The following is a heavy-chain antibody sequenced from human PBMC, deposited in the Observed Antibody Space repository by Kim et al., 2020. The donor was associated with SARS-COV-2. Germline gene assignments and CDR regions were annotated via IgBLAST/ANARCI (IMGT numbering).Heavy chain of an antibody. D-gene: IGHD3-16*01. J-gene: IGHJ6*02. Sequence: ADSVKGRFTISRDNSKNTLYLQMNSLGAEDTAVYYCARARGGGYYYGMDVWGQGTTVTVSS. V-gene: IGHV3-30*01. CDR3: ARARGGGYYYGMDV.